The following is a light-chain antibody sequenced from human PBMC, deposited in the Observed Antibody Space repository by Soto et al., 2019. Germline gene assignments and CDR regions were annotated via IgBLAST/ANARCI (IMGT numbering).Light chain of an antibody. CDR1: QNISSW. CDR2: QPS. Sequence: DIPMTQSPSTLSASIGDRVTITCRASQNISSWLSWYQQKPGKAPNLLIYQPSILESGGPSRFSGSRSGTEFSLAISSLQPDDFVPFDGQQDNLKSLSFGGGTKVEIK. CDR3: QQDNLKSLS. J-gene: IGKJ4*01. V-gene: IGKV1-5*03.